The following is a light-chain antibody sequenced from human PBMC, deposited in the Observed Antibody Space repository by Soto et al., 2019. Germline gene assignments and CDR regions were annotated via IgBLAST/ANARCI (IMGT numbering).Light chain of an antibody. J-gene: IGKJ1*01. CDR1: QPVLSNSKNKNY. Sequence: DIVMTQSPDSLAVSLGERATINCKSSQPVLSNSKNKNYLAWYQQKPGQPPRLLIYWASARETGVPDRFSGSGSGTEFTLSISSLQAEDVAVYYCQQYFGSPWTFGQGTKVEIK. CDR2: WAS. CDR3: QQYFGSPWT. V-gene: IGKV4-1*01.